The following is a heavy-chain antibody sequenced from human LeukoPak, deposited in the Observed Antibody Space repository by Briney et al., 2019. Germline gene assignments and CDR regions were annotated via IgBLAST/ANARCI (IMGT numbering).Heavy chain of an antibody. V-gene: IGHV4-34*01. D-gene: IGHD6-6*01. CDR2: INHSGST. J-gene: IGHJ4*02. CDR3: AREGLKAARPGWDY. CDR1: GGSISSYY. Sequence: SETLSLTCTVSGGSISSYYWSWIRQPPGKGLEWIGEINHSGSTNYNPSLKSRVTISVDTSKNQFSLKLSSVTAADTAVYYCAREGLKAARPGWDYWGQGTLVTVSS.